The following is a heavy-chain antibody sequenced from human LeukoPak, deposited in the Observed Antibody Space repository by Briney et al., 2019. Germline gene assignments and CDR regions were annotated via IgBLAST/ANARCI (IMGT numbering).Heavy chain of an antibody. J-gene: IGHJ4*02. CDR3: ATGDYYFDF. CDR2: ISDSGHDT. Sequence: GGSPRLSCAASGFTFPNYDMSWVRQAPGKGLEWVSTISDSGHDTSYADSVKGRFTISRDNTKNTLYLQMSSLRAEDTALYYCATGDYYFDFWGQGTLVTVSS. V-gene: IGHV3-23*01. CDR1: GFTFPNYD. D-gene: IGHD3-16*01.